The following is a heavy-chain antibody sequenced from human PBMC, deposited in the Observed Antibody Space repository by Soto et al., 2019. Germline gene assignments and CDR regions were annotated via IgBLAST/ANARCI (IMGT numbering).Heavy chain of an antibody. CDR3: ASFQPPCSSTICRCTIHYYYMDV. CDR2: INHSGST. Sequence: PSETLSLTCAVYGGSFSGYYWSWIRQPPGKGLEWIGEINHSGSTNYNPSLKSRVTISVDTSKNQFSLKLSSVTAADTAVYYCASFQPPCSSTICRCTIHYYYMDVCGKGTSVTVSS. CDR1: GGSFSGYY. V-gene: IGHV4-34*01. J-gene: IGHJ6*03. D-gene: IGHD2-2*01.